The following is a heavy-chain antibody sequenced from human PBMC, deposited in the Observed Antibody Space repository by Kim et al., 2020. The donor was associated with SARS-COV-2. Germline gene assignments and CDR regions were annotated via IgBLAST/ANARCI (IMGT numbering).Heavy chain of an antibody. CDR1: GYSLTGLS. J-gene: IGHJ3*02. D-gene: IGHD5-12*01. Sequence: ASVKVSCKISGYSLTGLSIHWVRQPPGKGLEWMGGFDHEDVEAKYSEKFQNRVIMTDDTPTDIAYMELSSLTSEDTAVYYWATGYIGYDFAAFDMWGQGTMGTVS. CDR3: ATGYIGYDFAAFDM. V-gene: IGHV1-24*01. CDR2: FDHEDVEA.